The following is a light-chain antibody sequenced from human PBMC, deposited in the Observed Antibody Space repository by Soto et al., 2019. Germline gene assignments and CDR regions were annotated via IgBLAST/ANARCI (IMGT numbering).Light chain of an antibody. CDR1: QSVNNN. V-gene: IGKV3-15*01. CDR2: GAS. CDR3: QQYKNLPPDT. J-gene: IGKJ2*01. Sequence: EIILTQSPASLSVSPGERATLSCRASQSVNNNLAWYQQKPGQAPRLLIYGASTRATGIPGRFRGSGSGTEFTLAITSLQSEDFAVYFCQQYKNLPPDTFGQGTKLEI.